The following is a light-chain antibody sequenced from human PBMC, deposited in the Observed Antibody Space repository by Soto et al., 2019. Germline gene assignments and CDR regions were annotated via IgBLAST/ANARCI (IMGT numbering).Light chain of an antibody. CDR1: QDISDD. CDR2: GAS. V-gene: IGKV1-6*01. CDR3: LQTHNYPRT. J-gene: IGKJ1*01. Sequence: AIQMTQSPSSLSASVGDRVTITCRASQDISDDVGWYQQTPGKAPKLLISGASRLQSGVPSRFSGSGSGAQFTLTITSLRPEDSAIYYCLQTHNYPRTFGQGTKVEI.